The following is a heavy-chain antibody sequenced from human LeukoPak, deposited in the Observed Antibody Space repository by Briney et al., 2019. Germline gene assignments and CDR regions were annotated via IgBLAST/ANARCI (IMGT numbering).Heavy chain of an antibody. V-gene: IGHV3-7*01. Sequence: GGSLRLSCAASRFTFGSYWMSWVRQAPGKGLEWVANIKQDGSEKYYVDSVKGRFTISRDNAKNSLYLQMNSLRAEDTAVYYCARLTHIQLWSRLRGYYYYMDVWGKGTTVTVSS. J-gene: IGHJ6*03. CDR2: IKQDGSEK. CDR3: ARLTHIQLWSRLRGYYYYMDV. D-gene: IGHD5-18*01. CDR1: RFTFGSYW.